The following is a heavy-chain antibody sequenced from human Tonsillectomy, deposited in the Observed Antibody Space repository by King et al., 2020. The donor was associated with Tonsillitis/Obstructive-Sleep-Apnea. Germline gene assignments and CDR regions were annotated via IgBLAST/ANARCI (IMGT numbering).Heavy chain of an antibody. CDR3: GGLFWFGG. V-gene: IGHV3-74*01. J-gene: IGHJ4*02. CDR1: GITLSGHW. Sequence: VQLVESGGGLVQPGGSLRLSCAASGITLSGHWMHWVRQAPGKGLVWVAHNNSDGTDRNYADSVRGRFTISRDNANNMLYLQMNTLGAEDTAVYYCGGLFWFGGWGQGTLVTVSS. D-gene: IGHD3-10*01. CDR2: NNSDGTDR.